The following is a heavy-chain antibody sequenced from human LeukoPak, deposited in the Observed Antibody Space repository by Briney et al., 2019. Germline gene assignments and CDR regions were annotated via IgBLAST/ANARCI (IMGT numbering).Heavy chain of an antibody. CDR2: IDRGGST. CDR3: ARFRTTSAWYFDL. D-gene: IGHD1-1*01. V-gene: IGHV4-34*01. J-gene: IGHJ2*01. Sequence: SETLSLTCAVYSGSFSGYFWTWVRQPPEKGLEWIGEIDRGGSTNYNPSLKSLVTILVDASKNQFSLRLMSVTAADTAVYYCARFRTTSAWYFDLWGRGTLVTVSS. CDR1: SGSFSGYF.